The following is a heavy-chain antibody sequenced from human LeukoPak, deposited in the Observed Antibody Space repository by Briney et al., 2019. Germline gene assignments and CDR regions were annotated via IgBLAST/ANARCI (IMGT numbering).Heavy chain of an antibody. CDR3: ARIGGGYYFDY. CDR1: GFAVSSNY. CDR2: IYSGGST. Sequence: GGSLRLSCAASGFAVSSNYMSWVRQAPGKGLEWVSVIYSGGSTYYADSVKGRFTISRDNSKNTLYLQMNSLRAEDTAVYYCARIGGGYYFDYWGQGTLVTVSS. D-gene: IGHD3-16*01. V-gene: IGHV3-53*01. J-gene: IGHJ4*02.